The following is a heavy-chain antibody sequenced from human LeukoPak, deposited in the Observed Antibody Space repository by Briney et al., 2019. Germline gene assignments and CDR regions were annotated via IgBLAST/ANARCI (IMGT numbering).Heavy chain of an antibody. V-gene: IGHV3-7*01. Sequence: GGSLRLSCAASGYTFRTFWMTWVRQAPGKGLEWMANINQDGGEKYYADSVKRRFTISRDNAKNSVYLQMNSLRADDTALYYCARDGGYTGYDLFDYWGQGTLVTVSS. CDR2: INQDGGEK. CDR3: ARDGGYTGYDLFDY. CDR1: GYTFRTFW. J-gene: IGHJ4*02. D-gene: IGHD5-12*01.